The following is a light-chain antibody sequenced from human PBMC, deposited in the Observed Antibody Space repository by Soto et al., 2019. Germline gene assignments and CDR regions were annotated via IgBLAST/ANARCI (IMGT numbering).Light chain of an antibody. Sequence: DIQMTQSPSSLSASVGDRVTITCQASQDISNYLNWYQQRPGKAPKLLIFDASNLETGVPSRFSGSGSGTDFTFTISRLQAEDIATYYCQQYDSFPPTFGPGNKVDI. V-gene: IGKV1-33*01. CDR3: QQYDSFPPT. CDR2: DAS. J-gene: IGKJ3*01. CDR1: QDISNY.